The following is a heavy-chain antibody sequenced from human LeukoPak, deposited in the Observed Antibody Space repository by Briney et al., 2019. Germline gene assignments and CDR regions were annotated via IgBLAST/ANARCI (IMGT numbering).Heavy chain of an antibody. CDR1: GYTFTSYG. Sequence: ASVKVSCKASGYTFTSYGISWVRQAPGQGLEWMGWISSYNGNTNYAQKLQGRVTMTTDTSTSTAYMELRSLRSDDTAVYYCARGFTPVSYYYGSGSYYDAFDIWGQGTMVTVSS. CDR2: ISSYNGNT. V-gene: IGHV1-18*01. CDR3: ARGFTPVSYYYGSGSYYDAFDI. D-gene: IGHD3-10*01. J-gene: IGHJ3*02.